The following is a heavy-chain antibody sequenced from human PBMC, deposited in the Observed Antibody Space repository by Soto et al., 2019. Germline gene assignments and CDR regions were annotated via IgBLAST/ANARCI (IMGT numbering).Heavy chain of an antibody. J-gene: IGHJ3*02. V-gene: IGHV4-31*02. CDR1: GGSISSGGYY. Sequence: LCGGSISSGGYYWSWIRQHPGKGLEWIGYIYYSGSTYYNPSLKRRVTISVDTSKNQFSLKLSSVTAADTAVYYCARHALTWHAGAFDIWGQGTMVTVSS. D-gene: IGHD2-21*02. CDR2: IYYSGST. CDR3: ARHALTWHAGAFDI.